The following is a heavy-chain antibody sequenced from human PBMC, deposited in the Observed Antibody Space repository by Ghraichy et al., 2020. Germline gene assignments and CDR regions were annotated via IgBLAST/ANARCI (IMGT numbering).Heavy chain of an antibody. V-gene: IGHV3-64*01. Sequence: GESLNISCAASGFTFSSYGLHWVRQAPGKGLEYVSGITTNGDSTFYANSVKGRFTISRDNSKGTLYLQMGSLRAEDTAVYYCARRTTVTTGFVNWGQGTLVTVSS. CDR2: ITTNGDST. D-gene: IGHD4-17*01. J-gene: IGHJ4*02. CDR3: ARRTTVTTGFVN. CDR1: GFTFSSYG.